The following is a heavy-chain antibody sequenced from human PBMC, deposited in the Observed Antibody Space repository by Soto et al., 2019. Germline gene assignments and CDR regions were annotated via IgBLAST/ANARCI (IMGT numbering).Heavy chain of an antibody. J-gene: IGHJ4*02. V-gene: IGHV3-72*01. Sequence: EVQLVESGGGLVQPGGSLRLSCEVSGFTFSDFYMDWVRQAPGKGLEWVGRSRNKANSFTTQYAASGRDRFTVSRDDSKNSLCLQMNILKTEDTALYFCVRSIGTYRYFDHWGQGTLVTVSS. CDR2: SRNKANSFTT. CDR3: VRSIGTYRYFDH. CDR1: GFTFSDFY. D-gene: IGHD3-16*02.